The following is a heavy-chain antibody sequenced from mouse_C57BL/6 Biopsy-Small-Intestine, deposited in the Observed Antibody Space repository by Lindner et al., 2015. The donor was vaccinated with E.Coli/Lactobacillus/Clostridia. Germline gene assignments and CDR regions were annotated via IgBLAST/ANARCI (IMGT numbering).Heavy chain of an antibody. J-gene: IGHJ2*01. CDR2: IYPGGGYT. Sequence: VQLQESGAELVRPGTSVKMSCKASGYTFTNNWIGWAKQRPGHGLEWIGDIYPGGGYTNYNEKFKGKATLTADKSSSTAYMQFSSLTSEDSAIYYCARNYGSSPYYFDYWGQGTTLTVSS. D-gene: IGHD1-1*01. CDR1: GYTFTNNW. V-gene: IGHV1-63*01. CDR3: ARNYGSSPYYFDY.